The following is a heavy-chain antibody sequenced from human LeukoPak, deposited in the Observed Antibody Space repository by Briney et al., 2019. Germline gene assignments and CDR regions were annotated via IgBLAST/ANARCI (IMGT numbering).Heavy chain of an antibody. CDR1: GGSFSGYY. Sequence: PSETLSLTCAVYGGSFSGYYWSWIRQPPGKGLEWIGEINHSGSTNYNPSLKSRVTISVDTSKNQFSLKLSSVTAADTAVCYCARGRGAYSYGKYFDYWGQGTLVTVSS. D-gene: IGHD5-18*01. CDR2: INHSGST. J-gene: IGHJ4*02. V-gene: IGHV4-34*01. CDR3: ARGRGAYSYGKYFDY.